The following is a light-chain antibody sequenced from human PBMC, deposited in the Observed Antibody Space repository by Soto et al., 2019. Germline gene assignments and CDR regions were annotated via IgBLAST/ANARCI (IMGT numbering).Light chain of an antibody. CDR2: DAS. CDR1: QNINNY. Sequence: DIQMTQSPSSLSASVGERVTITCQASQNINNYLNCYQQKPGRAPKLLIYDASNLEAGVPSRFRGSGSGTDFTFTISRLQPEDIATYYCQQYENLPTFGQGTRLEI. V-gene: IGKV1-33*01. CDR3: QQYENLPT. J-gene: IGKJ5*01.